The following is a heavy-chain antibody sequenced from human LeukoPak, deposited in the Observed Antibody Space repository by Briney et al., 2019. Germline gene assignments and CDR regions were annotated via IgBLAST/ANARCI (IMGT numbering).Heavy chain of an antibody. V-gene: IGHV3-33*01. J-gene: IGHJ5*01. D-gene: IGHD3-22*01. CDR2: IWYDGSDK. CDR1: GFTFSTYG. Sequence: PGGSLRLSCVASGFTFSTYGMHWVRQAPGKGLEWVAVIWYDGSDKYYADSVKGRFTISRDNSKNTLYLEMNSLKTEDTAVYYCSTDWDGSGWSDFWGQGTLVTVSS. CDR3: STDWDGSGWSDF.